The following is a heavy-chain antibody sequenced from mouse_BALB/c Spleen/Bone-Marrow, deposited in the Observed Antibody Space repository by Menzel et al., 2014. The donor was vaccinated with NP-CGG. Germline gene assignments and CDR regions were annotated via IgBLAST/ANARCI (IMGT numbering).Heavy chain of an antibody. D-gene: IGHD2-3*01. CDR1: GFSLTSHS. CDR3: ARDDDSYAMDY. CDR2: IWAGGST. Sequence: VMLVESGPGLVAPSQSLSITCTVSGFSLTSHSVHWVRQPPGKGLEWLGVIWAGGSTNYNSALMSRLSISKDNSKSQVFLKMSSLQTDDTAMFYCARDDDSYAMDYWGQGTSVTVSS. V-gene: IGHV2-9*02. J-gene: IGHJ4*01.